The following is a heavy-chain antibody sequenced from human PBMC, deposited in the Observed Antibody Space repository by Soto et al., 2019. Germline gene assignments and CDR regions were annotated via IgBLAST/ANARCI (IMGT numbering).Heavy chain of an antibody. CDR2: INAGNGNT. D-gene: IGHD5-18*01. J-gene: IGHJ4*02. CDR3: ARDPGYSYGSN. V-gene: IGHV1-3*01. CDR1: GYTFISYA. Sequence: GASVKVSCKASGYTFISYAMNWVRQAPGQRLEWMGWINAGNGNTKYSQKFQGRVTITRDTSASTGYMELSSLRSEDTAVYYCARDPGYSYGSNWGQGTLVPVSS.